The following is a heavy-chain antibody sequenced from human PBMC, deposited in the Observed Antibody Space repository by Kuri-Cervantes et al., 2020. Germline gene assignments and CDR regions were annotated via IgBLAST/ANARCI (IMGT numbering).Heavy chain of an antibody. CDR2: ISYDGSNK. D-gene: IGHD6-6*01. CDR3: ARDRSSIAARWWDPYYFYGMDV. CDR1: GFIISSYG. V-gene: IGHV3-30*03. J-gene: IGHJ6*02. Sequence: GESLNISCAASGFIISSYGIHWVRQAPGKGLEWVAVISYDGSNKYYADSVKCRFTISRDNSKNTLYLQMNIPRAEDTAVYYCARDRSSIAARWWDPYYFYGMDVWGQGTTVTVSS.